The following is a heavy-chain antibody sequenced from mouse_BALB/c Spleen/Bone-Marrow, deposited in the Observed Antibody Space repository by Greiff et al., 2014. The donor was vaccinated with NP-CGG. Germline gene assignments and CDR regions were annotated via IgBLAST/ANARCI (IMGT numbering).Heavy chain of an antibody. J-gene: IGHJ4*01. V-gene: IGHV3-5*02. CDR3: ARDGNYAMDY. D-gene: IGHD1-1*02. Sequence: EVQLQQSGPGLVKPSQTVSLTCTVTGISITTGNYRWSWTRQFPGNKLEWIGYIYYSGTITYNPSLTSRTTITRDTSKNQFFLEMNSLTAEDTATYYCARDGNYAMDYWGQGTSVTVSS. CDR2: IYYSGTI. CDR1: GISITTGNYR.